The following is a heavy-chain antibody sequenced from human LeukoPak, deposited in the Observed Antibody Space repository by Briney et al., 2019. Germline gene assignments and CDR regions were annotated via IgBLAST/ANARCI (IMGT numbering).Heavy chain of an antibody. V-gene: IGHV1-8*01. Sequence: GASVKVSCKASGYTFTSYDINWVRQATGQGLEWMGWMNPNSGNTGYAQKFQGRVTMTRNTSISTAYMELSSLRSEDTAVYYCARTLNCSSTSCYKNYYGMDVWGQETTVTVSS. CDR1: GYTFTSYD. CDR3: ARTLNCSSTSCYKNYYGMDV. D-gene: IGHD2-2*02. CDR2: MNPNSGNT. J-gene: IGHJ6*02.